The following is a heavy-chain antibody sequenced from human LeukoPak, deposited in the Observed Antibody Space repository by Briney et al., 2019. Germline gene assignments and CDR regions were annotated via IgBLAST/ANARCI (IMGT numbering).Heavy chain of an antibody. CDR3: ARGDDSSGYYYESAFDY. CDR1: GYTFTGYY. V-gene: IGHV1-69*04. CDR2: IIPILGIA. Sequence: ASVKVSCKASGYTFTGYYMHWVRQAPGQGLEWMGRIIPILGIANYAQKFQGRVTITADKSTSTAYMELSSLRSEDTAVYYCARGDDSSGYYYESAFDYWGQGTLVTVSS. J-gene: IGHJ4*02. D-gene: IGHD3-22*01.